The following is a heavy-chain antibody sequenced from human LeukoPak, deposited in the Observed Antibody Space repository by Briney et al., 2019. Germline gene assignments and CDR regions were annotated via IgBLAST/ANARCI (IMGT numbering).Heavy chain of an antibody. CDR2: ISSSGSTI. Sequence: GGSLRLSCAASGFTFSDYYMSWIRQAPGKGLEWVSYISSSGSTIYYADSVKGRFTISRDNAKNSLYLQMNSLRAEDTAVYHCASEPWDPPVDYWGQGTLVTVSS. CDR3: ASEPWDPPVDY. D-gene: IGHD1-26*01. CDR1: GFTFSDYY. J-gene: IGHJ4*02. V-gene: IGHV3-11*01.